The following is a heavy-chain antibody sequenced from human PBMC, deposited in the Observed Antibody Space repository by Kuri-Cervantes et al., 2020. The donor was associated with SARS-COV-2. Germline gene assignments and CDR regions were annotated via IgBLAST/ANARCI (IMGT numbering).Heavy chain of an antibody. Sequence: GGSLRLSCASSGFTFSDYDMHWVRQAPGKGLEWVAVIWYDGRNTYYTGSVKGRFTISRDNSKNMLYLEVNSLRAEDTAVYYCAKSFDPYNSLSGDYFDYWVQGTLVTVSS. CDR1: GFTFSDYD. V-gene: IGHV3-33*06. CDR3: AKSFDPYNSLSGDYFDY. J-gene: IGHJ4*02. CDR2: IWYDGRNT. D-gene: IGHD5-24*01.